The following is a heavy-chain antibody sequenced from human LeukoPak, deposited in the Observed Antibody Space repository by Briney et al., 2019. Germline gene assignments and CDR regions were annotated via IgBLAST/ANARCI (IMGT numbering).Heavy chain of an antibody. V-gene: IGHV3-30*18. CDR1: GFTFSSYG. CDR3: AKDLVAAAGNYYYYGMDV. J-gene: IGHJ6*04. CDR2: ISYDGSNV. D-gene: IGHD6-13*01. Sequence: GGSLRLSCAASGFTFSSYGMHWVRQAPGKGLEWVAVISYDGSNVYYADSVKGRFTISRDNSKNTHFPQMNSLRAEDTAVYYCAKDLVAAAGNYYYYGMDVWGKGTTVTVSS.